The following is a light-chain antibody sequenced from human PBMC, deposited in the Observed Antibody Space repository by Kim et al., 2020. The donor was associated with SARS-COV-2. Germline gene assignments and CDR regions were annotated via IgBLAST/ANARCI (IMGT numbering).Light chain of an antibody. V-gene: IGKV3-20*01. J-gene: IGKJ1*01. CDR1: QSVSSTY. CDR3: QQYDSSPTT. CDR2: GAS. Sequence: APGERATRACRASQSVSSTYVAWYQQRPGQAPRLLIYGASSRATGTPDRFSGSGSGTDFSLTISRLESEDFAVYYCQQYDSSPTTFGQGTKVDIK.